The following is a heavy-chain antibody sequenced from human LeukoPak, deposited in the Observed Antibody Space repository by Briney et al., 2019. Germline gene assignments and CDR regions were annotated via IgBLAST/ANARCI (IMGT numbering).Heavy chain of an antibody. V-gene: IGHV3-48*01. CDR3: ARERLFAFDI. Sequence: GGSLRLSCAASGFTFSSYSMIWVRQAPGKGLEWVSYISSSSSTIYYADSVNGRFTISRDNAKKSLYLQMNSLRAEDTAVYYCARERLFAFDIWGQGTMVTVSS. CDR2: ISSSSSTI. D-gene: IGHD3-22*01. CDR1: GFTFSSYS. J-gene: IGHJ3*02.